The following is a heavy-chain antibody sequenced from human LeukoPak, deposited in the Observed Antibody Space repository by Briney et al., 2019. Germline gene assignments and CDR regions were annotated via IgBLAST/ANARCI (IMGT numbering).Heavy chain of an antibody. V-gene: IGHV4-61*02. J-gene: IGHJ5*02. CDR1: GGSLSSGTYY. Sequence: PSQTLSLTCTVSGGSLSSGTYYWSSGRQPAGKGLEWVGRIYTSGSTNYNPSLKSRVTISVDTSENLFSLMLRSVTAADTAVYYCARARYTWNDGGWFDPWGQGTLITVSS. CDR3: ARARYTWNDGGWFDP. CDR2: IYTSGST. D-gene: IGHD1-1*01.